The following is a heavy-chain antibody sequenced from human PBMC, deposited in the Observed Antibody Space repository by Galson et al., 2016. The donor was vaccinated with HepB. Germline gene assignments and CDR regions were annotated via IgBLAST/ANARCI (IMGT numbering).Heavy chain of an antibody. CDR3: ARDRGASTPLDP. V-gene: IGHV3-23*01. CDR1: GFTFSNYA. CDR2: IGASGVRT. Sequence: GFTFSNYAMNWVRQAPGKGLEWVSGIGASGVRTDYADSVKGRLTISRDNSKNTMYLQMNRLRAEDTAVYYCARDRGASTPLDPWGQGTLVTVSS. D-gene: IGHD2-2*01. J-gene: IGHJ5*02.